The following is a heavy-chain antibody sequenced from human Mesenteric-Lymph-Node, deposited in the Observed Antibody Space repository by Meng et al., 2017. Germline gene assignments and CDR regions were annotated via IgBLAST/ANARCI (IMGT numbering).Heavy chain of an antibody. D-gene: IGHD6-13*01. V-gene: IGHV3-23*01. J-gene: IGHJ3*02. CDR3: ARDWGINI. Sequence: GESLKISCAASGFTFSSYAMSWVRQAPGKGLEWVSAISGSGGSTYYADSVKGRFTISRDNSKNTLYLQMNSLRAEDTAVYYCARDWGINIWGQGTMVTVSS. CDR2: ISGSGGST. CDR1: GFTFSSYA.